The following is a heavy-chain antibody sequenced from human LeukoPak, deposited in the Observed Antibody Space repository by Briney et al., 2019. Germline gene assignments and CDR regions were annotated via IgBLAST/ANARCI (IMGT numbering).Heavy chain of an antibody. CDR3: AKDRGVAYDAGSLGFDY. J-gene: IGHJ4*02. CDR1: AFAFSTYG. CDR2: ISSAGSNK. V-gene: IGHV3-30*18. Sequence: GRSLRPSCSASAFAFSTYGMYPVRQAPPQGPQCVAVISSAGSNKYYADSVKGRFTISRDNSKTTLYLQMSSPRAEATAVYYCAKDRGVAYDAGSLGFDYWGQGTLVTVSA. D-gene: IGHD3-10*01.